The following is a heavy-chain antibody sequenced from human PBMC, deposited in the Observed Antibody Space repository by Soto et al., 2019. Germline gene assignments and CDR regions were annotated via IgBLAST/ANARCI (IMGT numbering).Heavy chain of an antibody. D-gene: IGHD6-13*01. CDR3: ARDLGSSFPASGAFDI. CDR1: GYTFTGYY. CDR2: INPNSGGT. J-gene: IGHJ3*02. V-gene: IGHV1-2*04. Sequence: GASVKVSCKASGYTFTGYYMHWVRQAPGQGLEWMGWINPNSGGTNYAQKFQGWVTMTRDTSISTAYMELSRLRSDDTAVYYCARDLGSSFPASGAFDIWGQGTMVTVS.